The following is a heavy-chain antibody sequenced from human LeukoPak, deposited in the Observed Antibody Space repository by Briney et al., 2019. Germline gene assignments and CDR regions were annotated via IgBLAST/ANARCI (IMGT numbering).Heavy chain of an antibody. J-gene: IGHJ3*02. CDR3: ARAETTVTTYAFDI. V-gene: IGHV4-31*03. Sequence: SETLSLTCTVSGGSISSGGYYWSWIRQHPGKGLEWIGYIYYSGSTYYNPSLKSRVTISVDTSKNQFSLKLSSVTAADTAVYYCARAETTVTTYAFDIWGQGTMVAVSS. CDR2: IYYSGST. D-gene: IGHD4-17*01. CDR1: GGSISSGGYY.